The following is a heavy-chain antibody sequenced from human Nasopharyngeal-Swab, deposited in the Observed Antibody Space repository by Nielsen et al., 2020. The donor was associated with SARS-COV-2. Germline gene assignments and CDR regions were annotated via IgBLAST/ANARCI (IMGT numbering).Heavy chain of an antibody. D-gene: IGHD6-13*01. J-gene: IGHJ4*02. CDR3: ASWYPDY. CDR2: IYHSGST. V-gene: IGHV4-4*02. Sequence: WIRQPPGKGLEWIGEIYHSGSTNYNPSLKSRVTTSVDKSKNQFSLKLSSVTAADTAVYYCASWYPDYWGQGTLVTVSS.